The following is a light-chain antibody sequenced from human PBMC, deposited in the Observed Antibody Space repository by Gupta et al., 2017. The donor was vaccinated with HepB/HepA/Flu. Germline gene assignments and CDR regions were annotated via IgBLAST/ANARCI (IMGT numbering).Light chain of an antibody. CDR1: SFDIGAGYD. Sequence: QSVLTQPPSVSGAPGQRVTISCTGSSFDIGAGYDVHWYQQLPETAPKLLIYGNNNRPSGVPDRFSGSKSGTSASLAITGLQAEDEADYYCQSHDGSLSVWVFGGGTRLTVL. CDR2: GNN. J-gene: IGLJ2*01. V-gene: IGLV1-40*01. CDR3: QSHDGSLSVWV.